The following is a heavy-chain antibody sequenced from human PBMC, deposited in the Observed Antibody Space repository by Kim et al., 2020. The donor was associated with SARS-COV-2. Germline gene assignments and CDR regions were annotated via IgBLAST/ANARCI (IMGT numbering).Heavy chain of an antibody. Sequence: YAQTFQGEVTRTRNTPISTAYMELSSLRSEDTAVYYCARGGILEPGWFDPWGQGTLVTVSS. V-gene: IGHV1-8*01. J-gene: IGHJ5*02. CDR3: ARGGILEPGWFDP. D-gene: IGHD3-3*01.